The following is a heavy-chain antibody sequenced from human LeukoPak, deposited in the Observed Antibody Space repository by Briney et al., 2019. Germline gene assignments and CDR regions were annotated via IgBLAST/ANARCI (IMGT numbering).Heavy chain of an antibody. Sequence: GASVKVSCKASGYSFSDYYMHWVRQAPGQGLEWMGWINLNSGGTNYAHKFHGSVTMTRDTSISTAYMELSKLTFDDTAVYYCARTPPGSLSPYYSYFYRDVWGKGTTVTVSS. D-gene: IGHD1-26*01. J-gene: IGHJ6*03. CDR2: INLNSGGT. V-gene: IGHV1-2*07. CDR1: GYSFSDYY. CDR3: ARTPPGSLSPYYSYFYRDV.